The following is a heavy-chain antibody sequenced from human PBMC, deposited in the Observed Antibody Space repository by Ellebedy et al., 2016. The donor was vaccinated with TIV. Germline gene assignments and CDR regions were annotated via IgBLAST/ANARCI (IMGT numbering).Heavy chain of an antibody. CDR2: VYYSGSP. CDR1: GGSLSSTRYY. J-gene: IGHJ4*02. CDR3: ARTDPWQPIDD. Sequence: MPSETLSLTCSVSGGSLSSTRYYWAWIRQPPGKGLEYIGSVYYSGSPYYSPSFKRRVTLSAYTSKNQFSLNLRTATAADTAVYYCARTDPWQPIDDWGQGILVSVSS. D-gene: IGHD2-21*02. V-gene: IGHV4-39*01.